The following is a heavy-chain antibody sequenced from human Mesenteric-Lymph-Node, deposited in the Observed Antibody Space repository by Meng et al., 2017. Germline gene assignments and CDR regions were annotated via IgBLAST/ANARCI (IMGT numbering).Heavy chain of an antibody. CDR3: AKDLGAGGGGATCHY. V-gene: IGHV3-23*01. J-gene: IGHJ4*02. D-gene: IGHD1-26*01. CDR2: MSGSGGDT. CDR1: GFTISSYP. Sequence: GESLKISCAISGFTISSYPLSWVRQAPGKGLEWVSSMSGSGGDTYYEDPVTGRFTISRDNSRNTLYLQMSSLRAEDTALYYCAKDLGAGGGGATCHYWGQGSLVTVSS.